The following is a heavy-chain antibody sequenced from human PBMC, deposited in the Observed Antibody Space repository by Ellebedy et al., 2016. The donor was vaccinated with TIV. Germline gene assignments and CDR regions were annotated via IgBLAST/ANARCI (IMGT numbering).Heavy chain of an antibody. CDR1: GFTFSSYG. CDR3: ARDPYSSSWFLFDY. D-gene: IGHD6-13*01. J-gene: IGHJ4*02. CDR2: ISYDGSNK. V-gene: IGHV3-30*03. Sequence: GESLKISCAASGFTFSSYGMHWVRQAPGKGLEWVAVISYDGSNKYYADSVKGRFTISRDNAKNSLYLQMNSLRAEDTAVYYCARDPYSSSWFLFDYWGQGTLVTVSS.